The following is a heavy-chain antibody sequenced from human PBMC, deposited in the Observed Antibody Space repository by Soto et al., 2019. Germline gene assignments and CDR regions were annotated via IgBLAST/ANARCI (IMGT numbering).Heavy chain of an antibody. J-gene: IGHJ5*02. CDR3: ARASPTSGYDSEGGLLGLLRPGGFDP. Sequence: PGGSLRLSCAASGFTFSSYWMSWVRQAPGKGLEWVANIKHDGSEKYYVDSVKGRFTISRDNAKNSLYLQMNSLRAEDTAVYYCARASPTSGYDSEGGLLGLLRPGGFDPWGQGTLVTVSS. CDR2: IKHDGSEK. D-gene: IGHD5-12*01. CDR1: GFTFSSYW. V-gene: IGHV3-7*01.